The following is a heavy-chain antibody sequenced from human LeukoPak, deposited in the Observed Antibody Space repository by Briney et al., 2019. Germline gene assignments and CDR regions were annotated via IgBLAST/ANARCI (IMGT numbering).Heavy chain of an antibody. CDR2: ISWNSGSI. CDR3: AKATRIAVAGPYYFDY. J-gene: IGHJ4*02. CDR1: GFTFDDYA. D-gene: IGHD6-19*01. V-gene: IGHV3-9*01. Sequence: GGSLRFSCAASGFTFDDYAMHWVRQAPGKGLEWVSGISWNSGSIGYADSVKGRFTISRDNAKNSLYLQMNSLRAEDTALYYCAKATRIAVAGPYYFDYWGQGTLVTVSS.